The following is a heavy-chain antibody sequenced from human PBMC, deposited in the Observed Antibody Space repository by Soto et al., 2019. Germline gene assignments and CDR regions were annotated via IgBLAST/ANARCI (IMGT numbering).Heavy chain of an antibody. CDR2: IIPIFGTA. J-gene: IGHJ4*02. Sequence: SVKVSCKASGGTFSSYATSWVRQAPGQGLEWMGGIIPIFGTANYAQKFQGRVTITADESTSTAYMELSSLRSEDTAVYYCARERYSSSWSSDKYYFDYWGQGTQVTVSS. V-gene: IGHV1-69*13. CDR1: GGTFSSYA. D-gene: IGHD6-13*01. CDR3: ARERYSSSWSSDKYYFDY.